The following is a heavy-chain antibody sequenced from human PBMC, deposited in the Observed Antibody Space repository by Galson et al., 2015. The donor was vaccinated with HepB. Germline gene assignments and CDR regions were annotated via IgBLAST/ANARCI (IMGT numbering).Heavy chain of an antibody. J-gene: IGHJ3*01. CDR1: GFSFSAHT. Sequence: SLRLSCAASGFSFSAHTMTWVRQAPGRGLEWVSSISSFNNYIYYADSVKGRFTISRDNAKNSLYPQMNSLRAEDTAVYYCARDVVWDRASDVWGQGTMVAVSS. D-gene: IGHD3-16*01. V-gene: IGHV3-21*06. CDR2: ISSFNNYI. CDR3: ARDVVWDRASDV.